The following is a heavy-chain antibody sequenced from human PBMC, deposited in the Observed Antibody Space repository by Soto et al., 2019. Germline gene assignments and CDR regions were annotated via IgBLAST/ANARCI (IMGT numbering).Heavy chain of an antibody. J-gene: IGHJ4*02. CDR3: ARELPYSSGPGYFDY. CDR1: GGSISSGGYY. D-gene: IGHD6-19*01. Sequence: SETLSLTCTVSGGSISSGGYYWSWIRQHPGKGLEWIGYIYYSGSTYYNPSLKSRVTISVDTSKNQFSLKLSSVTAADTAVYYCARELPYSSGPGYFDYWGQGTLVTVSS. CDR2: IYYSGST. V-gene: IGHV4-31*03.